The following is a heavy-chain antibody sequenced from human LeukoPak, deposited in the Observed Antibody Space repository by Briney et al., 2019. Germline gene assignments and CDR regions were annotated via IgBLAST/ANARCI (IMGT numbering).Heavy chain of an antibody. D-gene: IGHD3-22*01. Sequence: PSETLSLTCSVSGGSISSSSYYWGWTRQPPGKGLEWIGSVFYSGSTNYNPSLKSRATMSVDTSKNQFSLKLSSVTAADTAVYYCARGPMSSGYYSVDYWGQGTLVTVSS. V-gene: IGHV4-39*07. J-gene: IGHJ4*02. CDR1: GGSISSSSYY. CDR2: VFYSGST. CDR3: ARGPMSSGYYSVDY.